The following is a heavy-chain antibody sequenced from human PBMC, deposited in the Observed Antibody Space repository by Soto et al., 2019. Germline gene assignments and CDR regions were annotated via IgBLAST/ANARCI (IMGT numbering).Heavy chain of an antibody. Sequence: EVQLVESGRNLVQPGGSLRLSGAASGFTFSSYWMSWVRQAPGKGLEWVANIKQDGSEEYYLDSVEGRFAISRDNAKNSLYLQMNSLRAEDTAVYYCARLYADFWSGFPWGQGTLVTVSS. J-gene: IGHJ5*02. CDR2: IKQDGSEE. CDR3: ARLYADFWSGFP. D-gene: IGHD3-3*01. V-gene: IGHV3-7*01. CDR1: GFTFSSYW.